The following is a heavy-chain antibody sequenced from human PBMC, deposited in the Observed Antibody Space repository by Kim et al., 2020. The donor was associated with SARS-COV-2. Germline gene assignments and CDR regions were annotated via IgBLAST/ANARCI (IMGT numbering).Heavy chain of an antibody. Sequence: GGSLRLSCAASGFTVRGSHMSWVRQAPGEGLEWVSVIYSCGNTDYAASVKSRFTIFRYTSQNTVYLQMNSLRAEDTAMYYCARDAVWSGTYYHCGMDVWGQGTTVTVSS. CDR2: IYSCGNT. CDR1: GFTVRGSH. V-gene: IGHV3-53*01. CDR3: ARDAVWSGTYYHCGMDV. J-gene: IGHJ6*02. D-gene: IGHD3-10*01.